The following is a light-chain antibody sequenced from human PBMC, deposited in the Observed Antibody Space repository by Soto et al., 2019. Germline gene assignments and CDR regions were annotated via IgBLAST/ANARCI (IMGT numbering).Light chain of an antibody. CDR1: QSISSW. V-gene: IGKV1-5*03. J-gene: IGKJ1*01. Sequence: DIQMTQSPSTLSASVGDRVSITCRASQSISSWVAWYQQKPGKAPKLLISKASSLESGVPSRFSGSGSGTEFTLTITSLQPDDFATYYCQQYNTMATFGQGTKVEIK. CDR3: QQYNTMAT. CDR2: KAS.